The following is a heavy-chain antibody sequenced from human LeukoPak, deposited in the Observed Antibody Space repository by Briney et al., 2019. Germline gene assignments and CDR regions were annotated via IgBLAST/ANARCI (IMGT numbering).Heavy chain of an antibody. CDR1: GGSISSSSYY. V-gene: IGHV4-39*07. CDR3: AREGGGCGSGSCYYYGMDV. Sequence: SETLSLTCTVSGGSISSSSYYWGWIRQPPGKGLEWIGSIYYSGSTYYNPSLKSRVTISVDTSKNQFSLKLSSVTAADTAVYYCAREGGGCGSGSCYYYGMDVWGQGTTVTVSS. J-gene: IGHJ6*02. CDR2: IYYSGST. D-gene: IGHD3-10*01.